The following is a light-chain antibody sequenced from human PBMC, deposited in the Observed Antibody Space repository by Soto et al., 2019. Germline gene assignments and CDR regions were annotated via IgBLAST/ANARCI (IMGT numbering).Light chain of an antibody. J-gene: IGKJ4*01. V-gene: IGKV3D-15*01. CDR3: QQYNNWPPLT. Sequence: EIVMTQSPATRSVSARERVTLSCRASQSVSSNLAWYQQKPGQAPRLLIYGASTRATGIPARFSGSGSGTDFTLTISSLQSEDFAVYYCQQYNNWPPLTFGGGTKVEIK. CDR2: GAS. CDR1: QSVSSN.